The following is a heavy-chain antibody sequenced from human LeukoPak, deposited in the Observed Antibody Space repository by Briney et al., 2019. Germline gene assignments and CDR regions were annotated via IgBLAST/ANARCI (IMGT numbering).Heavy chain of an antibody. V-gene: IGHV3-66*01. CDR2: IYSGGST. J-gene: IGHJ4*02. CDR1: GFTVSSNY. CDR3: ARGWEGLDY. D-gene: IGHD1-26*01. Sequence: PGGSLRLSCAASGFTVSSNYMSWVRQAPGKGLEWVSVIYSGGSTYYADSVKGRFTISRENAKNSLYLQMNSLRAGDTAVYYCARGWEGLDYWGQGTLVTVSS.